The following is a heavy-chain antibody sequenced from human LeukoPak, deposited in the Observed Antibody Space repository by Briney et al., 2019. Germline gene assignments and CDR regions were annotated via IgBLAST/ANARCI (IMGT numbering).Heavy chain of an antibody. CDR3: ARDVPHNWYDT. V-gene: IGHV3-74*01. CDR2: INSDGGGA. CDR1: GITFGNNW. Sequence: GGSLRLSCAASGITFGNNWMHWVRQGPGKGLVWISRINSDGGGAIYADSVKGRFTVSRDNAKNTLYLQMNSLRAEDTAVYYCARDVPHNWYDTWGQGTLVTVSS. J-gene: IGHJ5*02.